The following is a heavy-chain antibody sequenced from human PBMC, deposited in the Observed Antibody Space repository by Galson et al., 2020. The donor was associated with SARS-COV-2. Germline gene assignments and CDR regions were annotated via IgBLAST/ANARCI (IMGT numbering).Heavy chain of an antibody. Sequence: SETLSLTCTVSGGSISSGGYYWSWIHQRPGKGLEWIGYIHYSGSTYYNPSLKSRVTISVDTSKNQFSLKLSSVSAADTAVYYCARAHQDDILTGYWFDPWGRGTLVTVSS. CDR1: GGSISSGGYY. V-gene: IGHV4-31*03. J-gene: IGHJ5*02. D-gene: IGHD3-9*01. CDR3: ARAHQDDILTGYWFDP. CDR2: IHYSGST.